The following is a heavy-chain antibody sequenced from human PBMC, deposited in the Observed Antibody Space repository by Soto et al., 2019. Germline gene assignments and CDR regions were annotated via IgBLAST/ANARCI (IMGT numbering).Heavy chain of an antibody. CDR2: INPNNGAT. Sequence: QVQLVQSGAEVKKPGASAKVSCKAPRYIFTAYFMHWVRQAPVQGLEWMGWINPNNGATHYGLSFQGRVTMTRDTSISTAYMELSSLRSDDTAVYYCASHDPGARFDPWGQGTLVIVSS. V-gene: IGHV1-2*02. CDR3: ASHDPGARFDP. CDR1: RYIFTAYF. J-gene: IGHJ5*02. D-gene: IGHD1-1*01.